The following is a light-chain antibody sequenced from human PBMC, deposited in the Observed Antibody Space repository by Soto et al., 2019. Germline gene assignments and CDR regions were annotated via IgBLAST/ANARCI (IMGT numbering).Light chain of an antibody. J-gene: IGKJ1*01. CDR1: QSVSSY. Sequence: EIVLTQSPATLSLSPGERATLSCRASQSVSSYLAWYQQKAGQAPRLLIYDASNRATGIPARFSGSGSGTDFTLTISRLKPEDFAVYYCQQRSSWPRTFGLGTKVDNK. CDR2: DAS. CDR3: QQRSSWPRT. V-gene: IGKV3-11*01.